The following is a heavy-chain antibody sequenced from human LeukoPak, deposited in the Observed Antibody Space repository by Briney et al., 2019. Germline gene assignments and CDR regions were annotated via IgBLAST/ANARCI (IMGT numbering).Heavy chain of an antibody. Sequence: ASVKVSCKASGYTFTGYYMHWVRQAPGQGLEWMGWINPNSGGTNYAQKFQGRATMTRDTSISTAYMELSRLRSDDTAVYYCARVRSTYYPYYFDYWGQGTLVTVSS. CDR1: GYTFTGYY. J-gene: IGHJ4*02. CDR3: ARVRSTYYPYYFDY. V-gene: IGHV1-2*02. D-gene: IGHD3-3*01. CDR2: INPNSGGT.